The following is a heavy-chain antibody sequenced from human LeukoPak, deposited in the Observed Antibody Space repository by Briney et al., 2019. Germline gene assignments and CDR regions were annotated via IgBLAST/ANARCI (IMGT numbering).Heavy chain of an antibody. Sequence: SETLSLTCTVSGGSISSYYWSWIRQPPGKGLEWIGYIYYSGSTNYNPSLMSRVTISVDTSKNQFSLKLSSVTAADTAVYYCARDRSGSYRTGWFDPWGQGTLVTVPS. CDR2: IYYSGST. J-gene: IGHJ5*02. CDR1: GGSISSYY. V-gene: IGHV4-59*01. CDR3: ARDRSGSYRTGWFDP. D-gene: IGHD1-26*01.